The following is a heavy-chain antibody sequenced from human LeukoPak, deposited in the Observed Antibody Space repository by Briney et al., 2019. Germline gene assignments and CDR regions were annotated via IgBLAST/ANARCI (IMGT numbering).Heavy chain of an antibody. Sequence: PSETLSLTCAVHGGSFSGYYWSWIRQPPGKGLEWIGEINQSGSTNYNPSLKSRVTISVDTSKNQFSLKLRSVTAADTAVYYCARVGGNSESYGWFGPWGQGSLVTVSS. J-gene: IGHJ5*02. CDR2: INQSGST. CDR3: ARVGGNSESYGWFGP. D-gene: IGHD4-23*01. V-gene: IGHV4-34*01. CDR1: GGSFSGYY.